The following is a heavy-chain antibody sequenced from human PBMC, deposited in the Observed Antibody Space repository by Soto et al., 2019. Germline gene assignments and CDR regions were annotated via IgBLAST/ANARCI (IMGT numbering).Heavy chain of an antibody. CDR3: ARGTGSSRQHMGYSYGMDV. CDR2: IIPIFGTA. V-gene: IGHV1-69*12. Sequence: QVQLVQSGAEVKKPGSSVKVSCKASGGTFSSYAISWVRQAPGQGLEWMGGIIPIFGTANYAQKFQGRVTITADESTSTAYMELSSLRSEDTAVYYCARGTGSSRQHMGYSYGMDVWGQGTTVTVSS. D-gene: IGHD6-13*01. CDR1: GGTFSSYA. J-gene: IGHJ6*02.